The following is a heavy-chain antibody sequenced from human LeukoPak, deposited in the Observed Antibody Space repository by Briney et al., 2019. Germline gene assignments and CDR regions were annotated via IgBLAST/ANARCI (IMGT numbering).Heavy chain of an antibody. CDR2: FDRGRDGK. CDR1: ESSFSEYY. V-gene: IGHV3-11*05. J-gene: IGHJ3*02. CDR3: ARELGSSRAFDI. D-gene: IGHD2-15*01. Sequence: GGSLRLSCAGSESSFSEYYMAWIRQTPGKGLQRVSFFDRGRDGKGHADSVKGRFTISRDNDKNSLYLLMNSLTAEDTAVYYCARELGSSRAFDIWGQGTKVTVSS.